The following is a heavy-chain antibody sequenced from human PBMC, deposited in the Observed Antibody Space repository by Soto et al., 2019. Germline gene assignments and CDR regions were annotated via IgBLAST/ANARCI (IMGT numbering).Heavy chain of an antibody. CDR2: MNPNSGNT. CDR3: AREKFDYFDY. D-gene: IGHD3-16*01. J-gene: IGHJ4*02. Sequence: QVQLVQSGAEVKKPGASVKVSCKASGYTFTSYDITWVRQATGQGLEWMGWMNPNSGNTGYAQQFQGRVTMTRNISLSTAYMELSSLRSEDTAVHYCAREKFDYFDYWGQGTLVTVSS. V-gene: IGHV1-8*01. CDR1: GYTFTSYD.